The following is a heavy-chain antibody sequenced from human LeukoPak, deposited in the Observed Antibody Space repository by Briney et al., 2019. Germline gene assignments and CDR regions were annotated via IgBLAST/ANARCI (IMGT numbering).Heavy chain of an antibody. CDR2: INHSGST. V-gene: IGHV4-34*01. D-gene: IGHD6-19*01. CDR3: ASTDSSGWYGGLYY. J-gene: IGHJ4*02. CDR1: GGSFSGYY. Sequence: SETLSLTCAVYGGSFSGYYWSWIRQPPGKGLEWIGEINHSGSTNYNPSLKSRVTISVDTSKNQFSLKLSSVTAADTAVYYCASTDSSGWYGGLYYWGQGTLVTVSS.